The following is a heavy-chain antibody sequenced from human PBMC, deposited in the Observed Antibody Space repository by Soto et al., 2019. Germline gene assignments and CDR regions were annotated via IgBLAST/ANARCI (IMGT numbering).Heavy chain of an antibody. V-gene: IGHV1-69*12. CDR2: IIRLFGKT. CDR1: GDTFSSYG. D-gene: IGHD2-8*01. J-gene: IGHJ3*02. CDR3: ARDRETRWQQIHGVFSI. Sequence: QVHLVQSGAEVKRPGSSVKVSCKGSGDTFSSYGVSWVRQAPGQGLEWMGGIIRLFGKTNDAQKFQDRLTITADASTSTAYMELTNLRSEDTAIYYCARDRETRWQQIHGVFSIWGQGTQVTVAS.